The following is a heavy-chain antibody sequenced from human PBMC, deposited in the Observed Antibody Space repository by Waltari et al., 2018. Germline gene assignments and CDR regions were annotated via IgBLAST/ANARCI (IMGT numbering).Heavy chain of an antibody. Sequence: EVQLVQSGAEVKKPGESLKISCKGSGYSFTSYWIGWVRQMPGKGLEWMGFIYPGDSDTRYSPSFQGQVTSSADKSISTAYLQWSSLKASDTAMYYCARSVNPMTTVTYFDYWGQGTLVTVSS. CDR2: IYPGDSDT. CDR1: GYSFTSYW. D-gene: IGHD4-17*01. V-gene: IGHV5-51*03. J-gene: IGHJ4*02. CDR3: ARSVNPMTTVTYFDY.